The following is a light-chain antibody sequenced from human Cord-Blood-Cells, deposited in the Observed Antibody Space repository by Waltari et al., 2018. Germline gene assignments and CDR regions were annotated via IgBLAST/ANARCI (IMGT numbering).Light chain of an antibody. CDR2: DGS. V-gene: IGLV2-14*01. Sequence: QSALTQPASVSGSPGQSITISCTGTSSDVGGYNYVSWYQQHPDKAPKLMIYDGSNRPSGVSKRFSGSKSGNTASLTISGLQAEDEADYYCSSYTGSSTHVVFGGGTKLTVL. J-gene: IGLJ2*01. CDR1: SSDVGGYNY. CDR3: SSYTGSSTHVV.